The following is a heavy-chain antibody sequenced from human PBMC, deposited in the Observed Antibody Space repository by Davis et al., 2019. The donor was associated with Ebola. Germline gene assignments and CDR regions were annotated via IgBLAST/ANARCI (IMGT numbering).Heavy chain of an antibody. V-gene: IGHV1-2*02. D-gene: IGHD2-8*01. J-gene: IGHJ4*02. CDR3: ARVLNFVMLGNYFDY. CDR2: INPNSGDS. CDR1: GYTFIGHY. Sequence: ASVKVSCKASGYTFIGHYMYWVRQAPGQGLEWMGWINPNSGDSSFAQKFQGRVTMTRDTSISTAYMELSRLRSDDTAVYYCARVLNFVMLGNYFDYWGQGTLVTVSS.